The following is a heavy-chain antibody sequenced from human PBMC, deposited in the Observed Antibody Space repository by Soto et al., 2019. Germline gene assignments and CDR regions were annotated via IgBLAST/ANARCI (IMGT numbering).Heavy chain of an antibody. J-gene: IGHJ6*02. V-gene: IGHV3-30*18. D-gene: IGHD6-6*01. CDR3: AKDQGMSIAALLYYGMDV. CDR2: ISYDGSNK. CDR1: GFTFSSYG. Sequence: QVQLVESGGGVVQPGRSLRLSCAASGFTFSSYGMHWVRQAPGKGLEWVAVISYDGSNKYYADSVKGRFTISRDNXKXTXXLQMNSLRAEDTAVYYCAKDQGMSIAALLYYGMDVWGQGTTVTVSS.